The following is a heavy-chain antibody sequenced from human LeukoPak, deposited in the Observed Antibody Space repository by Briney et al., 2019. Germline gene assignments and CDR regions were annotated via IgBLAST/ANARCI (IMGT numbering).Heavy chain of an antibody. V-gene: IGHV3-7*01. Sequence: GGSLRLSCAASGFTLSDYYMSWVRQAPGKGLEWVANIKQDGSEKYYVDSVKGRFTISRDNAKNSLYLQMNSLRAEDTAVYYCAREAFYYDSSGYPGFDCWGQGTLVTVSS. D-gene: IGHD3-22*01. CDR1: GFTLSDYY. J-gene: IGHJ4*02. CDR2: IKQDGSEK. CDR3: AREAFYYDSSGYPGFDC.